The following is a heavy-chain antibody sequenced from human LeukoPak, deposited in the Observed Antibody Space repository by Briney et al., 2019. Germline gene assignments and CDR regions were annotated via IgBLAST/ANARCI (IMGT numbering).Heavy chain of an antibody. CDR2: ISAYNGNT. Sequence: ASVKVSCKASGYTFTGYGISWVRQAPGQGLEWMGWISAYNGNTNYAQKLQGRVTMTTDTSTSTAYMELRSLRSDDTAVYYCARVVEGWNYVVVGGYFDYWGQGTLVTVSS. CDR3: ARVVEGWNYVVVGGYFDY. J-gene: IGHJ4*02. V-gene: IGHV1-18*01. CDR1: GYTFTGYG. D-gene: IGHD1-7*01.